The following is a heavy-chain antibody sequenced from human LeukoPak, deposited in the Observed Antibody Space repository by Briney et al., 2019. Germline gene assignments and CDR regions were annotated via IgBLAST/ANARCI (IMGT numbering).Heavy chain of an antibody. CDR1: GGSISSSSYY. CDR2: IYYSGST. CDR3: ARVSKPGWFDYYYMDV. D-gene: IGHD3-10*01. V-gene: IGHV4-39*01. Sequence: SETLSLTCTVSGGSISSSSYYWRWIRQPPGKGLERIGSIYYSGSTHYNPSLKSRVTISVDTSKNQFSLKLSSVTAADTAVYYCARVSKPGWFDYYYMDVWGKGTTVIVSS. J-gene: IGHJ6*03.